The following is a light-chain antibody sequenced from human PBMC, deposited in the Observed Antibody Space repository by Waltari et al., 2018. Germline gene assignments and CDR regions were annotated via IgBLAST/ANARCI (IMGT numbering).Light chain of an antibody. CDR1: QSVSSY. Sequence: EIVLTQSLPTLSLSPGERATLSCRASQSVSSYLAWYQLKPGQAPRLLIYGASNRATGIPARFSGSASGTDFTLTINSLEPEDFAVYYCLQSSNWYTFGQGTKLEIK. CDR3: LQSSNWYT. J-gene: IGKJ2*01. CDR2: GAS. V-gene: IGKV3-11*01.